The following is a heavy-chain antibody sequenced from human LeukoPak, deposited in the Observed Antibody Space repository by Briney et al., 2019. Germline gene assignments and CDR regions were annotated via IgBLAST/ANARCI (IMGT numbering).Heavy chain of an antibody. D-gene: IGHD6-19*01. CDR2: LYYSGST. Sequence: PSETLSLTCTVSGGSFSGYYWSWIRQPPGKGLEWIGFLYYSGSTNYNPSLRSRVTISVDTSKNQFSLKLRSVTAADTAVYYCARHQYSSAWYEVWGQGTLVSVSS. V-gene: IGHV4-59*08. J-gene: IGHJ4*02. CDR3: ARHQYSSAWYEV. CDR1: GGSFSGYY.